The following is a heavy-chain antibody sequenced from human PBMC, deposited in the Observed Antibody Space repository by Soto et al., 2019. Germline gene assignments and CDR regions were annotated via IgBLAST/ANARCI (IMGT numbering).Heavy chain of an antibody. CDR2: ISYDGSNK. CDR3: AKEAAGQLLGY. V-gene: IGHV3-30*18. J-gene: IGHJ4*02. CDR1: GFTFSSYG. Sequence: PGGSLRLSCAASGFTFSSYGMHWVRQAPGKGLEWVAVISYDGSNKYYADSVKGRFTISRDNSKNTLYLQMNSLRAEDTAVYYCAKEAAGQLLGYWGQGTLVTVSS. D-gene: IGHD2-15*01.